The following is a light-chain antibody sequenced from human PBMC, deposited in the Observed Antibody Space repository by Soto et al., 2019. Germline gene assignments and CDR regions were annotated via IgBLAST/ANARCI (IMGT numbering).Light chain of an antibody. CDR3: QQANYFPPT. CDR2: AAS. V-gene: IGKV1D-12*01. J-gene: IGKJ3*01. Sequence: DIQMTQSPSSVSASVGDRVTITCRASQGISSWLAWYQQKPGKAPKLLIYAASTLKSGVPSRFSGSGSGQDFALTITSLQHEDFATYFCQQANYFPPTFGPGTKVDIK. CDR1: QGISSW.